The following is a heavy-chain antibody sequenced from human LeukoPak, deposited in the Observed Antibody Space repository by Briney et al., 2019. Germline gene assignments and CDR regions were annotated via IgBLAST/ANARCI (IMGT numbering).Heavy chain of an antibody. Sequence: GGSLRLSCAASGFTFSNYAMSWVRQAPGRGLEWGSAITRSGDSTFYADSVRGRFTTSRDSSKNTLYLQMNGLRVEDTAVYYCAKAIELHDPSDIWGQGTTVTVSS. D-gene: IGHD1-26*01. CDR2: ITRSGDST. CDR3: AKAIELHDPSDI. J-gene: IGHJ3*02. V-gene: IGHV3-23*01. CDR1: GFTFSNYA.